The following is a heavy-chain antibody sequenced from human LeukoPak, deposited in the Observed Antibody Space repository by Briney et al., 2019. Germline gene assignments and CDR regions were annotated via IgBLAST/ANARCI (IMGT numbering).Heavy chain of an antibody. J-gene: IGHJ6*03. CDR2: MNPNSGNT. V-gene: IGHV1-8*01. D-gene: IGHD3/OR15-3a*01. CDR1: GYTFTSYD. CDR3: ARALSWTTDSYYYMDV. Sequence: ASVKVSCKASGYTFTSYDINWVRQASGQGLEWMGWMNPNSGNTGYAQKFQGRVTMTKNTSITTAYMELSSLRSEDTAVYYCARALSWTTDSYYYMDVWGKGTTVTVSS.